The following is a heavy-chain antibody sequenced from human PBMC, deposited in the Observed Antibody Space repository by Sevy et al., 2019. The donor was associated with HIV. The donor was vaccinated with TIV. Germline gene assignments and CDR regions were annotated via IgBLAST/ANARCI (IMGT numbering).Heavy chain of an antibody. J-gene: IGHJ6*02. D-gene: IGHD2-15*01. CDR3: ARDSEDCSGGSCYSNKYYYYYGMDV. CDR2: ISYDGSNK. CDR1: GFTFSSYA. V-gene: IGHV3-30-3*01. Sequence: GGSLRLSCAASGFTFSSYAMHWVRQAPGKGLEWVAVISYDGSNKYYAYSVKGRFTISRDNSKNTLYLQMNSLRAEDTAVYYCARDSEDCSGGSCYSNKYYYYYGMDVWGQGTTVTVSS.